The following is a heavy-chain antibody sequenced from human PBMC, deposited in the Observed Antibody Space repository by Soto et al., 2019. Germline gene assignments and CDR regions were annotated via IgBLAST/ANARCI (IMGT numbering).Heavy chain of an antibody. CDR2: INHSGST. Sequence: SETLSLTCAVYGGSFSGYNWSWIRQPPGKGLEWIGEINHSGSTNYNPSLKSRVTISVDTSKNQFSLKLSSVTAADTAVYYCARFSRRDDAFDIWGQGTMVTVSS. CDR1: GGSFSGYN. CDR3: ARFSRRDDAFDI. J-gene: IGHJ3*02. V-gene: IGHV4-34*01.